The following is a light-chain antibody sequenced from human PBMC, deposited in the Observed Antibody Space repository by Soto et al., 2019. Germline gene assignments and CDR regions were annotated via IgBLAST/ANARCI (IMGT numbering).Light chain of an antibody. CDR2: DVN. Sequence: QSALTQPASVSGSLGHSVTISCTGTSRDVGNYNYVSWYQHHTGRAPKLVIYDVNNRPAGISNRFSGSKSDNTASLIIFGLQAEDEADYYCSSYTSSSNVIFGGGTKLTVL. J-gene: IGLJ2*01. CDR1: SRDVGNYNY. V-gene: IGLV2-14*03. CDR3: SSYTSSSNVI.